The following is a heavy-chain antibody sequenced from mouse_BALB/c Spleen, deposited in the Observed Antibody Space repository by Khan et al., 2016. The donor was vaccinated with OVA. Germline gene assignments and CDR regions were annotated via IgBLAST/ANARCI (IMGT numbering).Heavy chain of an antibody. D-gene: IGHD1-1*01. J-gene: IGHJ2*01. CDR2: ISYSGRT. CDR1: GYSITSDYA. CDR3: ARSVTITTVVATDFDY. Sequence: EVQLQESGPGLVKPSQSLSLTCTVTGYSITSDYAWNWIRQFPGNKLEWMGYISYSGRTSYNPSLKSRIYITRDTSKNQFLLQLNSVTTEDTAQYNCARSVTITTVVATDFDYWGKGTTLTVSS. V-gene: IGHV3-2*02.